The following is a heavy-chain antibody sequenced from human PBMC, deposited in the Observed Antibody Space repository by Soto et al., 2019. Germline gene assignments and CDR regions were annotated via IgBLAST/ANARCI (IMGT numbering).Heavy chain of an antibody. J-gene: IGHJ6*03. CDR3: ARVIYAVTTDYYYYMDV. V-gene: IGHV4-59*01. D-gene: IGHD4-17*01. CDR2: IYYSGST. Sequence: PSETLSLTCTVSGGSISSYYWSWIRQPPGKGLEWIGYIYYSGSTNYNPSLKSRVTISVDTSKNQFSLKLSSVTAADTAVYYCARVIYAVTTDYYYYMDVWGKGTTVTVSS. CDR1: GGSISSYY.